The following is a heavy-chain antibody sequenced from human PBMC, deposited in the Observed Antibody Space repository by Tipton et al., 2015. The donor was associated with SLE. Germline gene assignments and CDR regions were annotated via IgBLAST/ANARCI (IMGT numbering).Heavy chain of an antibody. J-gene: IGHJ2*01. CDR2: INQSGSA. Sequence: TLSLTCAVYGGSFSGYYWSWFRQPPGKGLEWFGEINQSGSATYNPSFKSQVTVSPDTSKTQFSLQLKSVTAADTAVYYCARNLAAGTGGYLDLWGRGTRVTVSS. CDR3: ARNLAAGTGGYLDL. V-gene: IGHV4-34*01. D-gene: IGHD6-13*01. CDR1: GGSFSGYY.